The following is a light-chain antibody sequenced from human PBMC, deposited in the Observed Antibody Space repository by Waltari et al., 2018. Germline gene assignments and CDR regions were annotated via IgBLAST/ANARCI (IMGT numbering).Light chain of an antibody. CDR3: QNYNNGPVT. V-gene: IGKV1-27*01. CDR1: QGISDY. J-gene: IGKJ3*01. Sequence: DMQLTQSPSSLSASVGDRVTITCRASQGISDYVAWYQQKSGKGPKLLIYAASTMQSGVPARFSGSGSGTDFTLTISSLQPEDVATYYCQNYNNGPVTFGPGTKVDIK. CDR2: AAS.